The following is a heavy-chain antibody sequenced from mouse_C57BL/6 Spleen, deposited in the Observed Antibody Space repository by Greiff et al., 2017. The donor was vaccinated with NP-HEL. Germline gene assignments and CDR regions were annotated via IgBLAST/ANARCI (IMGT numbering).Heavy chain of an antibody. V-gene: IGHV1-55*01. CDR1: GYTFTSYW. CDR2: IYPGSGST. CDR3: ALYYDYDVWYFDV. Sequence: VQLQQPGAELVKPGASVKMSCKASGYTFTSYWITWVKQRPGQGLEWIGDIYPGSGSTNYNEKFKSKATLTVDTSSSTAYMQLSSLTSEDSAVYYCALYYDYDVWYFDVWGTGTTVTVSS. J-gene: IGHJ1*03. D-gene: IGHD2-4*01.